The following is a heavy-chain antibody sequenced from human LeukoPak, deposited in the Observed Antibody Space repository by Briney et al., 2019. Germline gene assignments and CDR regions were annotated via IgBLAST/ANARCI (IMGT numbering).Heavy chain of an antibody. CDR3: ARDLHGLGGYYLFDY. CDR2: ISAYNGNT. CDR1: GYTFTSYG. Sequence: GASVKVSCKASGYTFTSYGISWVRQAPGQGLEWMGWISAYNGNTNYAQKLQGRVTMTTDTSTSTAYMELRSLRSDDTAVYYCARDLHGLGGYYLFDYWGQGTLVTVSS. D-gene: IGHD3-22*01. V-gene: IGHV1-18*01. J-gene: IGHJ4*02.